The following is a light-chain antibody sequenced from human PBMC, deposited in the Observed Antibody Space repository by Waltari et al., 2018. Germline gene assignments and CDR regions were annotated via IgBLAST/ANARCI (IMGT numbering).Light chain of an antibody. CDR2: RVS. CDR3: MQALQTPYS. V-gene: IGKV2-28*01. J-gene: IGKJ2*03. Sequence: DIVMTQTPLSLPATPGEPASISRRSSQSLLHSNGNTYLDWYLQKPGQPPRLLIYRVSNRFSGVPDRFSGSGSGTDFTLKISRVEAEDVGVYYCMQALQTPYSFGQGTKVEIK. CDR1: QSLLHSNGNTY.